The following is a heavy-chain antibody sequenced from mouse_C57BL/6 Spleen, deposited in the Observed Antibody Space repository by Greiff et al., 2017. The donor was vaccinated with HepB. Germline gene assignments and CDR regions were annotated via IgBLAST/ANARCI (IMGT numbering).Heavy chain of an antibody. D-gene: IGHD1-2*01. V-gene: IGHV1-50*01. CDR3: ARTITTDY. Sequence: QVQLQQPGAELVKPGASVKLSCKASGYTFTSYWMQWVKQRPGQGLEWIGEIDPSDSYTNYNQKFKGKATLTVDTSSSTAYMQLSSLTSEDSAVYYCARTITTDYWGKGTTLTVSS. J-gene: IGHJ2*01. CDR2: IDPSDSYT. CDR1: GYTFTSYW.